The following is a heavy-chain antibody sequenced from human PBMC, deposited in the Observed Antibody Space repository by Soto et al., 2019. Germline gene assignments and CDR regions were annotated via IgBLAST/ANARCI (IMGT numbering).Heavy chain of an antibody. D-gene: IGHD6-19*01. Sequence: QLQLQESGPGLVKPSETLSLTCTVSGGSISSSSYYWGWIRQPPGKGLEWIGSIYYSGSTYYNPSLKGRVTISVDTSKNQFSLKLSSVTAADTAVYYCARRRGGRGISVAGNNWFDPWGQGTLVTVSS. CDR3: ARRRGGRGISVAGNNWFDP. J-gene: IGHJ5*02. CDR1: GGSISSSSYY. V-gene: IGHV4-39*01. CDR2: IYYSGST.